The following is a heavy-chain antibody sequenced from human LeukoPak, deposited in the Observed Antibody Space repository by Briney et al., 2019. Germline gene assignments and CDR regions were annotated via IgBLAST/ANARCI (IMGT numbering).Heavy chain of an antibody. J-gene: IGHJ4*02. CDR2: IYHDWST. V-gene: IGHV4-38-2*02. D-gene: IGHD5-24*01. Sequence: SETLSLTCGVSGYSITSGYYWGWIRQPPGKGLEWIGSIYHDWSTYYNPSLKSRVTLSVDTSKNQFSLKLNSVTAADTAVYYCARDRRDGYNLYYFDLWGQGTLVTVSS. CDR3: ARDRRDGYNLYYFDL. CDR1: GYSITSGYY.